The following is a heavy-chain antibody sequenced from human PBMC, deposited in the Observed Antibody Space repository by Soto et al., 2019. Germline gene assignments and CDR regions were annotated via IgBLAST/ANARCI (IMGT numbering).Heavy chain of an antibody. CDR2: IYGDDDT. CDR1: GFSLSTSEMG. J-gene: IGHJ4*02. V-gene: IGHV2-5*02. Sequence: QITLKESGPALVKPTQTLTLTCTLSGFSLSTSEMGVGWIRQPPGKALEWLGIIYGDDDTRNRPSLKSRLTISRDTAKNPVVLTLTAMDPADTATSCCAPRRGRLRVIPAPYFDFWGQGVPVTVSS. D-gene: IGHD1-1*01. CDR3: APRRGRLRVIPAPYFDF.